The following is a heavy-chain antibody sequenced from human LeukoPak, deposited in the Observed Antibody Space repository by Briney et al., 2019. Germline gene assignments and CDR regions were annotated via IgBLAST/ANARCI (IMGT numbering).Heavy chain of an antibody. Sequence: ASVNVSFKASGYTFTSYDINWVRQATGQGLEWMGWMNPNSGNTGYAQKFQGRVTMTRNTSISTAYMELSSLRSEDTAVYYCARVGFDSGWYGYYYYYGMDVWGQGTTVTVSS. D-gene: IGHD6-19*01. CDR2: MNPNSGNT. V-gene: IGHV1-8*01. CDR1: GYTFTSYD. CDR3: ARVGFDSGWYGYYYYYGMDV. J-gene: IGHJ6*02.